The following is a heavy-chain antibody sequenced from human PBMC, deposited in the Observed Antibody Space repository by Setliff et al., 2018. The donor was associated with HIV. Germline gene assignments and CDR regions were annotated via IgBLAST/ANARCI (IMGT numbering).Heavy chain of an antibody. CDR1: GYTFSSYG. Sequence: GASVKVSCKASGYTFSSYGISWVRQAPGQGLEWMGWINGYNGNTKYVQKLQGRVTMTTDTSTRTVYMELRSLRHDDTAEYFCARVPYRSAWFSGGHDAFDVWGQGTMVTVSS. CDR3: ARVPYRSAWFSGGHDAFDV. D-gene: IGHD6-19*01. J-gene: IGHJ3*01. CDR2: INGYNGNT. V-gene: IGHV1-18*01.